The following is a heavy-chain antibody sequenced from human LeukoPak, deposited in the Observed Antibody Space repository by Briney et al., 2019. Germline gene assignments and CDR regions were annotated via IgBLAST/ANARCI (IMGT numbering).Heavy chain of an antibody. V-gene: IGHV4-39*07. CDR3: ARGGSSSLWYYYYMDV. CDR2: IYYSGST. CDR1: GGSISSSSYY. J-gene: IGHJ6*03. Sequence: PSETLSLTCTVSGGSISSSSYYWGWIRQPPGKGLEWIGSIYYSGSTYYNPSLKSRVTISVDTSKNQFSLKLSSVTAADTAVYYCARGGSSSLWYYYYMDVWGKGTTVTVSS. D-gene: IGHD6-13*01.